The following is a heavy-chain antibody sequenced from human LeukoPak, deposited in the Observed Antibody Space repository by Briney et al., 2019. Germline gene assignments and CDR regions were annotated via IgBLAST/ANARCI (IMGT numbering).Heavy chain of an antibody. CDR1: GGTFSSYA. Sequence: GASVKVSCKASGGTFSSYAISWVRQAPGQGLEWMGGIIPIFGTANYAQKFQGRVTITTDESTSTAYMELSSLRSEDTAVYYCARSIGNRYGDYVSGAIDYWGQGTLVTVSS. J-gene: IGHJ4*02. CDR2: IIPIFGTA. D-gene: IGHD4-17*01. V-gene: IGHV1-69*05. CDR3: ARSIGNRYGDYVSGAIDY.